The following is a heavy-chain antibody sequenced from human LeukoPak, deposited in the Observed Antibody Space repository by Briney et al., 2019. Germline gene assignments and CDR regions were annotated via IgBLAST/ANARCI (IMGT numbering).Heavy chain of an antibody. J-gene: IGHJ6*02. Sequence: SETLSLTCTVSGGSISRSSYYWGWIRQPSGKGLEWIGSISYSGSTYYNPSLKSRVTISVDTSKKQVSLKVTSVTAADTAVYYCARHYDMRYGMDVWGQGTTVTVSS. CDR3: ARHYDMRYGMDV. V-gene: IGHV4-39*01. CDR2: ISYSGST. CDR1: GGSISRSSYY. D-gene: IGHD3-9*01.